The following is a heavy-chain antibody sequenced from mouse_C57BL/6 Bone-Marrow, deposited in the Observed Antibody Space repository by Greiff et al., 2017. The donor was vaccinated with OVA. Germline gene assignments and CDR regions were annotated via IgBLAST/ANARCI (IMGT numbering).Heavy chain of an antibody. CDR2: IDPENGDT. J-gene: IGHJ3*01. CDR3: TGPYSNWFAY. D-gene: IGHD2-5*01. V-gene: IGHV14-4*01. CDR1: GFNIKDDY. Sequence: DVQLQESGAELVRPGASVKLSCTASGFNIKDDYMHWVKQRPEQGLEWIGWIDPENGDTEYASKFQGKATITADTSSNTAYLQLSSLTSEDTAVYYCTGPYSNWFAYWGQGTLVTVSA.